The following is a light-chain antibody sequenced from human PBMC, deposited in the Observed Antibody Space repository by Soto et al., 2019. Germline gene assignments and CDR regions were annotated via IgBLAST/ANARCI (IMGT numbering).Light chain of an antibody. CDR3: SSYTSSTHVL. Sequence: QSALTKPASVSGSPGQSITISCTGTSSDVGGYNYVSWYQQHPGKAPKLMIYDVSNRPSGVSNRFSGSKSGNTASLTISGLQAEDEADYYCSSYTSSTHVLFGGGTKLTVL. J-gene: IGLJ2*01. CDR2: DVS. V-gene: IGLV2-14*01. CDR1: SSDVGGYNY.